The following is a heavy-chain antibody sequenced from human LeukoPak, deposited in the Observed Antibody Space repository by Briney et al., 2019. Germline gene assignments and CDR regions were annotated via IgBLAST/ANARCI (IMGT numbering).Heavy chain of an antibody. CDR1: GGSISSSSYY. Sequence: SETLSLTCTVSGGSISSSSYYWGWIRQPPGKGLEWIGSIYHSGSTNYNPSLKSRVTISVDTSKNQFSLKLSSVTAADTAVYYCARGLTVLLWFGESFDYWGQGTLVTVSS. CDR2: IYHSGST. CDR3: ARGLTVLLWFGESFDY. D-gene: IGHD3-10*01. J-gene: IGHJ4*02. V-gene: IGHV4-39*07.